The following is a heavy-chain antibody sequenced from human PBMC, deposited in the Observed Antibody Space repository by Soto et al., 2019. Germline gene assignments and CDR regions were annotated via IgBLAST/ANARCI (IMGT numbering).Heavy chain of an antibody. CDR3: ASGYYDRIGYYFDY. CDR1: GFRFSDHY. Sequence: GGSLRLSCAASGFRFSDHYMTWIRQAPGKGLEWVSKISGDATTTYYADSVKGRFTVSRDNAKNSVYLQMNSLRAEDTAVYYCASGYYDRIGYYFDYWGQGISGTVSS. CDR2: ISGDATTT. D-gene: IGHD3-22*01. J-gene: IGHJ4*02. V-gene: IGHV3-11*04.